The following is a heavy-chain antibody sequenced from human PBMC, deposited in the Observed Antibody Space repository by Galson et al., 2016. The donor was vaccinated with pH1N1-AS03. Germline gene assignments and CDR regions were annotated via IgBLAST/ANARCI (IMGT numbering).Heavy chain of an antibody. CDR3: ARHNPPGYYGGSHWYVDL. CDR1: GGSISSYY. D-gene: IGHD4-23*01. Sequence: SETLSLTCTVSGGSISSYYWSWIRQPPGKGLEWIGHIYYSGTTNHNPSLTSRVTILVDTSTNQFSLKLTSVTAADTAVYYCARHNPPGYYGGSHWYVDLWGRGNLVTVSS. J-gene: IGHJ2*01. V-gene: IGHV4-59*08. CDR2: IYYSGTT.